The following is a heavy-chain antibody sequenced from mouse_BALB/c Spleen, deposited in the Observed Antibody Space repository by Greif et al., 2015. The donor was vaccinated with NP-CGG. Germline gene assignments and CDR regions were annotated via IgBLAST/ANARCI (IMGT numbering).Heavy chain of an antibody. CDR1: GFTFSDYG. Sequence: EVQLVESGGSLVQPGGSRKLSCAASGFTFSDYGMAWVRQAPGKGPEWVAFISNLAYSIYYADTVTGRFTISRENAKNTLYLEMSSLRSEDTAMYYCARDYYGSSYWYFDVWGAGTTVTVSS. V-gene: IGHV5-15*02. CDR3: ARDYYGSSYWYFDV. D-gene: IGHD1-1*01. CDR2: ISNLAYSI. J-gene: IGHJ1*01.